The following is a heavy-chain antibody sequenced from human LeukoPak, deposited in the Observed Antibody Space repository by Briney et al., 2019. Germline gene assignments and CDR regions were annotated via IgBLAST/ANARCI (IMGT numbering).Heavy chain of an antibody. J-gene: IGHJ4*02. D-gene: IGHD2-15*01. CDR1: GGTFSSYA. CDR3: AKGSGLNLFDY. Sequence: GASVKVSCKASGGTFSSYAISWVRQAPGQGLEWVGGIIPIFGTANYAQKFQGRVTITADESTSTAYMELSSLRSEDTAVYYCAKGSGLNLFDYWGQGTLVTVSS. CDR2: IIPIFGTA. V-gene: IGHV1-69*13.